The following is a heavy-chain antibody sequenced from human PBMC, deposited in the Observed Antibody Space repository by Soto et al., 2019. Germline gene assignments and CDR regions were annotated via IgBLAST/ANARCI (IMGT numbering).Heavy chain of an antibody. Sequence: QVQLVQSGAELKKPGSSVKVSCKAAGGTFINYSISWVRQAPGQGLEWMGGVLPMFGRTNYAQKFQGRVTITADKSTDTVYLELSSLKSDDTAVYYCARVVEVGTGYPMDVWGHGTTVTVSS. D-gene: IGHD2-15*01. CDR3: ARVVEVGTGYPMDV. CDR2: VLPMFGRT. J-gene: IGHJ6*02. V-gene: IGHV1-69*06. CDR1: GGTFINYS.